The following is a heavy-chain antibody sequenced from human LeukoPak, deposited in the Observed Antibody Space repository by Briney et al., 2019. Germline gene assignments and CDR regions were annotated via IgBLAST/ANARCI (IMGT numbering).Heavy chain of an antibody. CDR2: IYPGDSET. V-gene: IGHV5-51*01. J-gene: IGHJ4*02. CDR1: GYSFSSYW. D-gene: IGHD3-16*01. Sequence: GESLKISCKGSGYSFSSYWIGWVRQMPGKGLEWMGIIYPGDSETRNSPSFEGQVTISADKSISTAYLQWSSLKASDTAMYYCARVLGRRGTLLAFDYWGQGTLVTVSS. CDR3: ARVLGRRGTLLAFDY.